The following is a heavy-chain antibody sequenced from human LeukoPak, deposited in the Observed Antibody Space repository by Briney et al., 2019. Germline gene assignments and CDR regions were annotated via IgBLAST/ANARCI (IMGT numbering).Heavy chain of an antibody. V-gene: IGHV3-30*02. CDR1: GFTFSSYG. Sequence: GGSLRLSCAASGFTFSSYGMHWVRQAPGKGLEWVAFIRYDGSNKYYADSVKGRFTISRDNSKNTLYLQMNSLRAEDTAVYYCAREARVPARNRYYFDYWGQGTLVTVSS. CDR3: AREARVPARNRYYFDY. CDR2: IRYDGSNK. J-gene: IGHJ4*02. D-gene: IGHD2-2*01.